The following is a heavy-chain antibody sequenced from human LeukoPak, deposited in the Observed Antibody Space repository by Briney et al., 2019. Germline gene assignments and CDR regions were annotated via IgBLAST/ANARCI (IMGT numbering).Heavy chain of an antibody. V-gene: IGHV4-59*01. CDR2: IYYSGST. CDR1: GGSISSYY. Sequence: PSETLSLTCTVSGGSISSYYWSWIRQPPGKGLEWIGYIYYSGSTNYNPSLKSRVTISVDTSKNQFSLKLSSVTAADTAVYYCARAELSGSYYSYWGQGTLVTVSS. J-gene: IGHJ4*02. D-gene: IGHD1-26*01. CDR3: ARAELSGSYYSY.